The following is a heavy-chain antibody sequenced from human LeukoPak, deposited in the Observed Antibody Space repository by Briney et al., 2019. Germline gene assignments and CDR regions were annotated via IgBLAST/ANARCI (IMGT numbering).Heavy chain of an antibody. V-gene: IGHV3-23*01. J-gene: IGHJ3*02. CDR1: GFTFSSYT. CDR3: AKDAEMATISGAFDI. D-gene: IGHD5-24*01. CDR2: ISGSGGST. Sequence: PGGSLRLFCAASGFTFSSYTMSWVRQAPGKGLEWVSGISGSGGSTYYADSVKGRFTISRDNSKNTLYLQMNSLRAEDTAVYYCAKDAEMATISGAFDIWGQGIMVTVSS.